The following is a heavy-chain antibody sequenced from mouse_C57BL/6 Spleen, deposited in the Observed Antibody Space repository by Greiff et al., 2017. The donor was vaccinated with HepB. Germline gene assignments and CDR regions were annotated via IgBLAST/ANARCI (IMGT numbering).Heavy chain of an antibody. CDR1: GYTFTSYG. D-gene: IGHD1-1*01. Sequence: QVQLKESGAELARPGASVKLSCKASGYTFTSYGISWVKQRTGQGLEWIGEIYPRSGNTYYNEKFKGKVTLTADKSSSTANMELRSLTSEDSAVYFCARSLITTVVGAYAMDYWGQGTTVTVSS. V-gene: IGHV1-81*01. CDR3: ARSLITTVVGAYAMDY. CDR2: IYPRSGNT. J-gene: IGHJ4*01.